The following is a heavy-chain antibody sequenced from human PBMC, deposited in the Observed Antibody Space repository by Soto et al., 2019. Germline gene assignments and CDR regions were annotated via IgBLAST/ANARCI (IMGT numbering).Heavy chain of an antibody. CDR3: ARGTTSSTYYYGMDV. CDR2: ISRSSTTI. CDR1: EFTLSTYN. D-gene: IGHD1-1*01. Sequence: EVQLVESGGGLVQPGGSLRLSCAASEFTLSTYNMNWVRQATGKGLEWVSYISRSSTTIYYADSVKGRFTISRDNAKNSLYLQMNSLRDEDSAVYYCARGTTSSTYYYGMDVWGQGTTVTVSS. J-gene: IGHJ6*02. V-gene: IGHV3-48*02.